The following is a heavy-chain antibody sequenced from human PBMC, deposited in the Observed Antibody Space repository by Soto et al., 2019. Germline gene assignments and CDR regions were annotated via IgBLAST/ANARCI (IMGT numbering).Heavy chain of an antibody. Sequence: QVQLQESGPGLVKPSETLSLTCTVSGGSISNYYWSWIRQPPGKGLEWIGYIYYSGSTNYNPSLKSRVTISVDTSKNQFSLKLSSVTAADTAVYYCARYGSGSSVWFDPWGQGTLVTVSS. CDR2: IYYSGST. CDR3: ARYGSGSSVWFDP. D-gene: IGHD3-10*01. V-gene: IGHV4-59*01. CDR1: GGSISNYY. J-gene: IGHJ5*02.